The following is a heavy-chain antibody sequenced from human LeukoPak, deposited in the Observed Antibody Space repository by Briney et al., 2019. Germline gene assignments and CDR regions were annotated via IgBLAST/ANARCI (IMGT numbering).Heavy chain of an antibody. Sequence: KPGGSLRLSCAASGFTFSSYSMNWVRQAPGKGLEWVSSISSSSSYIYYADSVKGRFTISRDNAKNSLYLQMNSLRAEDTAVYYCARDLYCSSTSCSGDFDYWGQGTLVTVSS. D-gene: IGHD2-2*01. CDR1: GFTFSSYS. CDR3: ARDLYCSSTSCSGDFDY. V-gene: IGHV3-21*01. J-gene: IGHJ4*02. CDR2: ISSSSSYI.